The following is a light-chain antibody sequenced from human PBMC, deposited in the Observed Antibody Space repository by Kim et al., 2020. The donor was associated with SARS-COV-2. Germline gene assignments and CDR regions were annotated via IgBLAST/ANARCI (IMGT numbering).Light chain of an antibody. Sequence: APGKTARITCGGNNNGSKSVHWYQQKPGQAPVLVIYDDSDRPSGIPERFSGSNSGNTATLTISRVEAGDEADYYCQVWDSSSDHRVFGGGTKLTVL. CDR1: NNGSKS. CDR2: DDS. V-gene: IGLV3-21*03. CDR3: QVWDSSSDHRV. J-gene: IGLJ3*02.